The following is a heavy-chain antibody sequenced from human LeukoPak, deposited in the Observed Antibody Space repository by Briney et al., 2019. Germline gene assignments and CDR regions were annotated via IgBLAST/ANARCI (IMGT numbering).Heavy chain of an antibody. CDR2: IIPIFGTA. CDR1: GGTFSSYA. D-gene: IGHD5-18*01. V-gene: IGHV1-69*05. CDR3: ASASGYSYGPQGSYYFDY. J-gene: IGHJ4*02. Sequence: GASVKVSCKASGGTFSSYAICWVRQAPGQGLEWMGRIIPIFGTANYAQKFQGRVTITTDESTSTAYMELSSLRSEDTAVYYSASASGYSYGPQGSYYFDYWGQGTLVTVSS.